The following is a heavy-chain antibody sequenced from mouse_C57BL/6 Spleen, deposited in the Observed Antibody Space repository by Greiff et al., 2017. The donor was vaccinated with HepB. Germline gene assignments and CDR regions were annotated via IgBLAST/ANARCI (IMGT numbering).Heavy chain of an antibody. J-gene: IGHJ4*01. CDR1: GYTFTSYW. V-gene: IGHV1-72*01. CDR3: ARLPFITTVVATGDY. D-gene: IGHD1-1*01. CDR2: IDPNSGGT. Sequence: QVQLKQPGAELVKPGASVKLSCKASGYTFTSYWMHWVKQWPGRGLEWIGRIDPNSGGTKYNEKFKSKATLTVDKPSSTAYMQLSSLTSEDSAVYYCARLPFITTVVATGDYWGQGTSVTVSS.